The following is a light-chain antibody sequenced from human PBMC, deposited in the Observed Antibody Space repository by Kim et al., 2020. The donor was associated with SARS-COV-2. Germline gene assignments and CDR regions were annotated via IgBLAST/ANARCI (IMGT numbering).Light chain of an antibody. CDR2: DND. Sequence: QSVLTQPPSVSAAPGQKVTISCSGSSSNIGDSYVSWYQQLPGTAPKLLIYDNDKRPSGIPDRFSGSKSGTSATLCITGLQTGDEADYYCGTWDSSLSVGVFGGGTQLTVL. CDR3: GTWDSSLSVGV. CDR1: SSNIGDSY. J-gene: IGLJ3*02. V-gene: IGLV1-51*01.